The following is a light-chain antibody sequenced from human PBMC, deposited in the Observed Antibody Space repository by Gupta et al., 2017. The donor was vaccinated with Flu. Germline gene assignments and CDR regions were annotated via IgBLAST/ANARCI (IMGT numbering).Light chain of an antibody. V-gene: IGKV3-20*01. Sequence: EIVLTQSPGTLSLAPGDRATLSCRATETVNSHVAWYQRRPGQAPRLLIHGASNRHTGVPDRFTGSGFGTDFTLTISSLEPEDFAVYFCQQYGVSPATFGQETQVEMK. CDR3: QQYGVSPAT. CDR2: GAS. J-gene: IGKJ1*01. CDR1: ETVNSH.